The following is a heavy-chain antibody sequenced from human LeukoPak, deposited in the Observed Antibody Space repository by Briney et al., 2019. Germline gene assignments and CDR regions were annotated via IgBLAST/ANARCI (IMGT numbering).Heavy chain of an antibody. V-gene: IGHV3-11*04. CDR2: ISSSGSTI. D-gene: IGHD6-19*01. Sequence: PGGSLRLSCAASGFTFSDYYMSWIRQAPGKGLEWVSYISSSGSTIYYAYSVKGRFTISRDNAKNSLYLQMNSLRAEDTAVYYCARVRGAVAGNWYFDLWGRGTLVTVSS. J-gene: IGHJ2*01. CDR1: GFTFSDYY. CDR3: ARVRGAVAGNWYFDL.